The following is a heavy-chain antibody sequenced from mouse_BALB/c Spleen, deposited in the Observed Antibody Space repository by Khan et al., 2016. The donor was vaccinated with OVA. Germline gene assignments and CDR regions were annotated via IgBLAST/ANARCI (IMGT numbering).Heavy chain of an antibody. V-gene: IGHV3-2*02. CDR1: DYSITSEYT. D-gene: IGHD2-4*01. Sequence: EVQLQESGPGLVKPSQSLSLTCTVTDYSITSEYTWNWLRQFPGKKQEWMGFISYSGNTRYNPSLKSRISITRDTSKNQFFLQSNSVTSEDTATYYCARKDYYDYDPFPFWGQGTLVTVSA. CDR3: ARKDYYDYDPFPF. J-gene: IGHJ3*01. CDR2: ISYSGNT.